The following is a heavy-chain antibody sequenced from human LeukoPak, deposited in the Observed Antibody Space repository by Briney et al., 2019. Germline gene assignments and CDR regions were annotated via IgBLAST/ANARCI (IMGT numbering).Heavy chain of an antibody. J-gene: IGHJ1*01. CDR3: ARVGIDDYGDYDEH. CDR2: INPNSGGT. D-gene: IGHD4-17*01. Sequence: ASVKVSCKASGYTFTSYYMHWVRQAPGQGLEWMGRINPNSGGTNYAQKFQGRVTMTRDTSISTAYMELSRLRSDDTAVYYCARVGIDDYGDYDEHWGQGTLVTVSS. V-gene: IGHV1-2*06. CDR1: GYTFTSYY.